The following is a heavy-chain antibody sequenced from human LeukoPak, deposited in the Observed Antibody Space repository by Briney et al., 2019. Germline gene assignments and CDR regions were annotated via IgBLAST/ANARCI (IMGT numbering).Heavy chain of an antibody. V-gene: IGHV1-18*01. Sequence: GASVKVSCKASGYTFTSYGISWVRPAPGQGREWMGWISAYNGNTNYAQKLQGRVTMTTDTSTSTAYMELRSLRSDDTAVYYCARGDSSSWYNWFDPWGQGTLVTVSS. CDR2: ISAYNGNT. CDR3: ARGDSSSWYNWFDP. J-gene: IGHJ5*02. CDR1: GYTFTSYG. D-gene: IGHD6-13*01.